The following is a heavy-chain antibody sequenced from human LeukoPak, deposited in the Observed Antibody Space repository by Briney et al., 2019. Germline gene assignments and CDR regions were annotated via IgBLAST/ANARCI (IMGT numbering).Heavy chain of an antibody. V-gene: IGHV4-61*02. D-gene: IGHD2-21*02. Sequence: SQTLSLTCTVSGVSLSSGSYYWSWLRQPAGTGLEWVGRIYTSGSTNYNPSLKSRVTISVDTSKNQFSLKLSSVTAADTAVYYCARERVWRYCGGDSCGWFDPWGQGTLVTVSS. J-gene: IGHJ5*02. CDR3: ARERVWRYCGGDSCGWFDP. CDR1: GVSLSSGSYY. CDR2: IYTSGST.